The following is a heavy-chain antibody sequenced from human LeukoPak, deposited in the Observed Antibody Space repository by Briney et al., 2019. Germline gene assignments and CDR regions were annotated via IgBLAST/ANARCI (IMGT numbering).Heavy chain of an antibody. CDR3: ARTGGLRRCSSTNCSPFWDY. CDR1: GFTFSTFW. J-gene: IGHJ4*02. V-gene: IGHV3-7*01. CDR2: IKEDESEK. D-gene: IGHD2-2*01. Sequence: PPGGSLRLSCVASGFTFSTFWMSWVRQAPGKGLEWVANIKEDESEKYYVDSVKGRFTISRDNAKNSLYLQMNSLRAEDTAVYYCARTGGLRRCSSTNCSPFWDYWGQGTLVTVSS.